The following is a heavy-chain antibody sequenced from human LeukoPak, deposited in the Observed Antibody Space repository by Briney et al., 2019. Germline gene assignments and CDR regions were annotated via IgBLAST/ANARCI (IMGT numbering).Heavy chain of an antibody. J-gene: IGHJ6*02. CDR1: GYTFTSYD. CDR2: MNPNSGNT. V-gene: IGHV1-8*02. Sequence: ASVKVSYKASGYTFTSYDINWVRQATGQGLEWMGWMNPNSGNTGYAQKFQGRVTMTRNTSISTAYMELSSLRSEDTAVYYCARGYSSGWTAYRTGMDVWGQGTTVTVSS. D-gene: IGHD6-19*01. CDR3: ARGYSSGWTAYRTGMDV.